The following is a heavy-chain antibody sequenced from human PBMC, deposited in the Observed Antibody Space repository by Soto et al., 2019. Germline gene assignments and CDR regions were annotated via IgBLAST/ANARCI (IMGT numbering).Heavy chain of an antibody. CDR1: GFTFQQYT. D-gene: IGHD1-26*01. V-gene: IGHV3-23*01. Sequence: EVQLLESGGDLVRPGTSLRLSCAASGFTFQQYTISWVRQAPGKGLEWVSSIYGSAARTFYADSVKGRFTISRDNSRNTVCLQMNNVRVDDTAVYYCWKYRQPVDRWEFDWWDRGSRVTVSS. CDR2: IYGSAART. J-gene: IGHJ4*02. CDR3: WKYRQPVDRWEFDW.